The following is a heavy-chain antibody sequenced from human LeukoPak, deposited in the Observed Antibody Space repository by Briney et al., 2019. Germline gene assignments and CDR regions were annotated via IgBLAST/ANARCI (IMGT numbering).Heavy chain of an antibody. CDR3: ANAQYSSGWYSDY. D-gene: IGHD6-19*01. Sequence: SETLSLTCTVSGGSISSYYWSWIRQPPGKGLEWIGEINHSGSTNYNPSLKSRVTVSVDTSKNQFSLKLSSVTAADTAVYYCANAQYSSGWYSDYWGQGTLVTVSS. J-gene: IGHJ4*02. CDR2: INHSGST. V-gene: IGHV4-34*01. CDR1: GGSISSYY.